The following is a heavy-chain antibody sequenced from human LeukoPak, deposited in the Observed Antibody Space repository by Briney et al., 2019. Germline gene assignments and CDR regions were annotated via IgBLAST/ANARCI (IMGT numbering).Heavy chain of an antibody. CDR2: FDPEDGET. V-gene: IGHV1-24*01. Sequence: ASVKVSCKVSGYTLTELSMQWVRQAPGKGLEWMVGFDPEDGETIYAQKFQGRVTMTEDTSTDTAYMELSSLRSEDTAVHYWATKWGRRLSSGWYSGWFDPWGQGTLVTVSS. D-gene: IGHD6-19*01. CDR1: GYTLTELS. J-gene: IGHJ5*02. CDR3: ATKWGRRLSSGWYSGWFDP.